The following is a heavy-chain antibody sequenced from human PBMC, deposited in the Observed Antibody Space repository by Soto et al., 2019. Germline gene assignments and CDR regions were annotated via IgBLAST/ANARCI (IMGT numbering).Heavy chain of an antibody. CDR3: SREYGSGRSTGSGYFDY. Sequence: LSLTCTVSGGSISSYYWSWIRQPPGKGLEWIGYIYNNGNTYYNPSLKSRVSMSVDTSKNEFSPNLRSVTAADTAVYYCSREYGSGRSTGSGYFDYWGRGKLVTFSS. CDR1: GGSISSYY. CDR2: IYNNGNT. V-gene: IGHV4-59*12. J-gene: IGHJ4*02. D-gene: IGHD3-10*01.